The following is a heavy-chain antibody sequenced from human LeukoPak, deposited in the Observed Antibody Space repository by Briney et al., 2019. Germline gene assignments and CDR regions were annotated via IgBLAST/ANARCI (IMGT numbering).Heavy chain of an antibody. J-gene: IGHJ6*02. CDR3: AKDIGTSLLHGMDV. CDR2: ISWHSGSI. V-gene: IGHV3-9*01. D-gene: IGHD2-2*01. Sequence: GGSLRLSCAASGFTFDDYAMHWVRQAPGKGLEWVSGISWHSGSIGYADSVKGRFTISRDNAKNSLYLQMNSLRAEDTALCYCAKDIGTSLLHGMDVWGQGTTVTVSS. CDR1: GFTFDDYA.